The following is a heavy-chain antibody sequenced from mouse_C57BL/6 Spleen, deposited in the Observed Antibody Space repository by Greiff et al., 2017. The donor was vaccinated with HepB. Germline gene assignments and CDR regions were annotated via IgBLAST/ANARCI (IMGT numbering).Heavy chain of an antibody. CDR3: TRERLITTVVAPYYYAMDY. CDR1: GYTFTSYW. V-gene: IGHV1-5*01. Sequence: EVKLVESGTVLARPGASVKMSCKTSGYTFTSYWMHWVKQRPGQGLEWIGAIYPGNSDTRYNLKFKGQAKLTAVTSASTAYMELSSLTNEDSAVYYCTRERLITTVVAPYYYAMDYWGQGTSVTVSS. CDR2: IYPGNSDT. D-gene: IGHD1-1*01. J-gene: IGHJ4*01.